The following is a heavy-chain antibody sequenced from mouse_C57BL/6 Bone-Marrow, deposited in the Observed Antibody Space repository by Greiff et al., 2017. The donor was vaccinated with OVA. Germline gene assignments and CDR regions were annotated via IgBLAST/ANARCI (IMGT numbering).Heavy chain of an antibody. J-gene: IGHJ3*01. D-gene: IGHD2-4*01. CDR3: ARFCDYPPWFAY. CDR1: GYTFTDYY. CDR2: IYPGSGNT. Sequence: QVQLKQSGAELVRPGASVKLSCKASGYTFTDYYINWVKQRPGQGLEWIARIYPGSGNTYYNEKFKGKATLTAEKSSSTAYMQLSSLTSEDSAVYFCARFCDYPPWFAYWGQGTLVTVSA. V-gene: IGHV1-76*01.